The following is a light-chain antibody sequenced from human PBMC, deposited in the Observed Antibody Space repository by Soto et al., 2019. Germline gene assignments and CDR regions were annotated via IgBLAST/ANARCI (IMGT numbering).Light chain of an antibody. CDR3: QSYDSSLSGFYV. J-gene: IGLJ1*01. V-gene: IGLV1-40*01. CDR2: ANS. Sequence: QSVLTQPPPVSGAPGQRVTISCTGSNSNIGAGYDVHWYQQLPGRAPKLLIYANSNRPSGVPDRFSGSRSGTSASLAITGLQAEDEADYSCQSYDSSLSGFYVFGTGTKVTVL. CDR1: NSNIGAGYD.